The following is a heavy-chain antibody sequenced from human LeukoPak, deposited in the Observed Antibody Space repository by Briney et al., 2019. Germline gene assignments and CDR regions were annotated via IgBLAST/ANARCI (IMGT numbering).Heavy chain of an antibody. J-gene: IGHJ4*02. Sequence: PGRSLRLSCAASGFTFDDYAMHWVRQAPGKGLEWVSGISWDSGSIGYADSVKGRFTISRDNAKNSLYLQMNSLRAEETAVYYCARDLDLIYCSSTSCSLFDYWGQGTLVTVSS. D-gene: IGHD2-2*01. CDR2: ISWDSGSI. CDR1: GFTFDDYA. CDR3: ARDLDLIYCSSTSCSLFDY. V-gene: IGHV3-9*01.